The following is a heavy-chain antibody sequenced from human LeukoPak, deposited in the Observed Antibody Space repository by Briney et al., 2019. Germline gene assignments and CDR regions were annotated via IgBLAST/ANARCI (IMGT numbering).Heavy chain of an antibody. Sequence: PSETLSLTCTVSGYSISSGYYWGWIRQPPGKGLEWIGSIYHSGSTYYNPSLKSRVTISVDTSKNQFSLKLSSVTAADTAVYYCARDLCDGDVYYCYYMDVWGKGTTVTVSS. CDR1: GYSISSGYY. V-gene: IGHV4-38-2*02. CDR2: IYHSGST. J-gene: IGHJ6*03. D-gene: IGHD4-17*01. CDR3: ARDLCDGDVYYCYYMDV.